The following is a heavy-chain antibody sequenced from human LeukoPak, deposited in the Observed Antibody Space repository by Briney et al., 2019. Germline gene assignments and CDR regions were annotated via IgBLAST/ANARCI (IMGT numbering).Heavy chain of an antibody. CDR2: ISGSGGST. V-gene: IGHV3-23*01. D-gene: IGHD6-19*01. Sequence: GGSLRLSCAASGFTFSSYAMSWVRQAPGKGLEWVSAISGSGGSTYYADSVKGRFTISRDNSKNTLYLQMNSLRAKDTAVYYCAKDWNIAVAGFDYWGQGTLVTVSS. J-gene: IGHJ4*02. CDR1: GFTFSSYA. CDR3: AKDWNIAVAGFDY.